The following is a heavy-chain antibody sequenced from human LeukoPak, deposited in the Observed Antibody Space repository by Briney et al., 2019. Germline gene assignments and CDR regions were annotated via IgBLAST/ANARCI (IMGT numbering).Heavy chain of an antibody. CDR3: AREKDTAMVLYYGMDV. CDR2: IYYSGST. J-gene: IGHJ6*02. Sequence: PSETLSLTCTVSGGSISSGGYYWSWIRQHPGKGLEWIGYIYYSGSTYYNPSLKSRVTISVDTSKNQFSLKLSSVTAADTAVYYCAREKDTAMVLYYGMDVWGQGTTVTVSS. CDR1: GGSISSGGYY. D-gene: IGHD5-18*01. V-gene: IGHV4-31*03.